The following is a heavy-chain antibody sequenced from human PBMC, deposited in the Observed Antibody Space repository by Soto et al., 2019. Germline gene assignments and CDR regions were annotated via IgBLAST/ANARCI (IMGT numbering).Heavy chain of an antibody. J-gene: IGHJ4*02. V-gene: IGHV3-33*01. CDR1: GFTFNSYG. CDR2: IRSDGSKE. D-gene: IGHD3-22*01. Sequence: QVQVVESGGGVIQPGRSLRLSCEVFGFTFNSYGMHWVRQAPGKGLEWVASIRSDGSKEWHADSVKGRFTISRDNSKYTRYLQTNSLRAEDTGVYYCARGQFDDSSGGLDYWGEETMVTVSS. CDR3: ARGQFDDSSGGLDY.